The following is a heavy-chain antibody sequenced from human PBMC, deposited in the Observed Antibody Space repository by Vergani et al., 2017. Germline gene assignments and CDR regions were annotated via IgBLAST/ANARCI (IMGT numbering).Heavy chain of an antibody. CDR1: GGSISTGISY. J-gene: IGHJ3*01. Sequence: QEQLQESGPGLVKPSQTLSLTCSVSGGSISTGISYWSWIRQPPGGALVWIGYISYLGTTYYNPSLESRISMSVDTSKNQFSLKLSSVTAADTAVYYCATFYYDSGTFPPDDAFDVWGQGTMVTVSS. CDR2: ISYLGTT. V-gene: IGHV4-30-4*08. D-gene: IGHD3-10*01. CDR3: ATFYYDSGTFPPDDAFDV.